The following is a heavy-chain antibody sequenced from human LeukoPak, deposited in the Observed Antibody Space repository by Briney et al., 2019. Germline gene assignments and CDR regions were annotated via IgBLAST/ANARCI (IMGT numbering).Heavy chain of an antibody. J-gene: IGHJ4*02. Sequence: SETLSLTCAVYGGSFSGYYWSWIRQPPGKGLEWIGEINHSGSTNYNPSLKSRVTISVDTSKNQFSLKLSSATAADTAVYYCAGDIVATRTFDYWGQGTLVTVSS. CDR2: INHSGST. V-gene: IGHV4-34*01. D-gene: IGHD5-12*01. CDR1: GGSFSGYY. CDR3: AGDIVATRTFDY.